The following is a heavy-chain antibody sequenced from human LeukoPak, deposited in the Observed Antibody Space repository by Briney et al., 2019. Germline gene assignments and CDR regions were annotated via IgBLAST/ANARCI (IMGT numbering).Heavy chain of an antibody. J-gene: IGHJ4*02. Sequence: QLWGSLRLSCAASGFTFSSYAMSWVRQAPGKGLEWVSAISGSGGSTYYADSVKGRFTISRDNAKGTLYLQMSSLRAEDTAVYYCTGHHQAYSRTYWGQGTLVTVSS. CDR2: ISGSGGST. D-gene: IGHD4-11*01. CDR3: TGHHQAYSRTY. CDR1: GFTFSSYA. V-gene: IGHV3-23*01.